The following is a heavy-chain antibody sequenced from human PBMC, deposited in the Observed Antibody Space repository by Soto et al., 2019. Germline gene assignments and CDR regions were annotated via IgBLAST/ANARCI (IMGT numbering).Heavy chain of an antibody. CDR3: ARGGAYYYDSSGYDNGMTLDY. D-gene: IGHD3-22*01. V-gene: IGHV1-18*01. CDR1: GYTFTSYG. J-gene: IGHJ4*02. Sequence: QVQLVQSGAEVKKPGASVKVSCKASGYTFTSYGISWVRPAPGPGLEWMGWISAYNGNTNYAQKLQGRVTMTTDTSTSTADMELRSLRSDDTAVYYCARGGAYYYDSSGYDNGMTLDYWGQGTLVTVSS. CDR2: ISAYNGNT.